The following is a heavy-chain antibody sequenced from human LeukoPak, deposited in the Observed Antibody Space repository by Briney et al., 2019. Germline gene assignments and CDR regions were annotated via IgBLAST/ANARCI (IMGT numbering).Heavy chain of an antibody. CDR3: ARIGSAAFTDY. Sequence: PGGSLRLSCAASGFTFRTYALNWVRQAPGKGLEWVSAISDSGGAIYYADSVKGRFTMSRDNSKNSLFLQTNSLRAEDTAVYYCARIGSAAFTDYWGQGTLVTVSS. J-gene: IGHJ4*02. V-gene: IGHV3-23*01. D-gene: IGHD3-3*02. CDR1: GFTFRTYA. CDR2: ISDSGGAI.